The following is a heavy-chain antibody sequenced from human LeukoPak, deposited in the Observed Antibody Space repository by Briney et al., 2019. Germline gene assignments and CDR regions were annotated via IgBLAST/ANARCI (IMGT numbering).Heavy chain of an antibody. CDR3: AKEGSGYALDY. CDR1: GFTFDDYA. V-gene: IGHV3-9*01. CDR2: ISWNSDSI. D-gene: IGHD5-12*01. J-gene: IGHJ4*02. Sequence: PGRSLRLSCAASGFTFDDYAMHWVRQAPGKGLEWVSGISWNSDSIGYADAVKGRLTISRDNAKNSLYVQMNSLRAEDTALYYCAKEGSGYALDYWGQGTLVTVSS.